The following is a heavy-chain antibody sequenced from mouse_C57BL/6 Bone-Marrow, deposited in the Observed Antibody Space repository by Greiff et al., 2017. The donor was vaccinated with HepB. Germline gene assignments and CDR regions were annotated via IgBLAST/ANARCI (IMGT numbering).Heavy chain of an antibody. J-gene: IGHJ3*01. CDR1: GFSFNTYA. CDR2: IRSKSNNYAT. D-gene: IGHD2-3*01. Sequence: EVKLMESGGGLVQPKGSLKLSCAASGFSFNTYAMNWVRQAPGKGLEWVARIRSKSNNYATYYADSVKDRFTISRDDSESMLYLQMNNLKTEDTAMYYCVMDDGYRFAYWGQGTLVTVSA. V-gene: IGHV10-1*01. CDR3: VMDDGYRFAY.